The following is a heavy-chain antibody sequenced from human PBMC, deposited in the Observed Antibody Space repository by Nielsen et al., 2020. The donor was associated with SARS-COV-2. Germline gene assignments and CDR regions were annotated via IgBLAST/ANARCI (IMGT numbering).Heavy chain of an antibody. D-gene: IGHD3-22*01. CDR1: EFTFSSYS. CDR2: ISISSSSF. CDR3: AKALYDYYDSSGYGAFDI. V-gene: IGHV3-21*01. Sequence: GESLKISCAASEFTFSSYSMNWVRQAPGKGLEWVSSISISSSSFYYTDSVRGRFTISRDNAKSSLYLQLTSLRAEDTAVYYCAKALYDYYDSSGYGAFDIWGQGTMVTVSS. J-gene: IGHJ3*02.